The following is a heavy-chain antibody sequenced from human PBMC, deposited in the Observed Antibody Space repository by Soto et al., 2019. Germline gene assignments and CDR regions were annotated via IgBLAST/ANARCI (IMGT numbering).Heavy chain of an antibody. V-gene: IGHV1-46*03. CDR1: GHTFTSYY. J-gene: IGHJ5*02. D-gene: IGHD3-22*01. CDR3: ARGARHYYDSSGYYYPFDP. CDR2: INPSGGST. Sequence: ASVKVSCKASGHTFTSYYMHLVRQAPGQGLEWMGIINPSGGSTSYAQKFQGRVTMTRDTSTSTVYMELSSLRSEDTAVYYCARGARHYYDSSGYYYPFDPWGQGTLVTVS.